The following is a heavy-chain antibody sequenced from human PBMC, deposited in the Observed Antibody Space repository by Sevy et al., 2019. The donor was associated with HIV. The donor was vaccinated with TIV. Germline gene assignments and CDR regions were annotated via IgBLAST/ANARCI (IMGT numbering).Heavy chain of an antibody. Sequence: SETLSLTCTVSGGSISSYYWSWIRQPPGKGLEWIGYIYYSGSTNYNPSLKSRVTISVDTSKNQFSLKLSSVTAADTAVYYCARGEDTAMVKVWGQGTLVTVSS. CDR3: ARGEDTAMVKV. V-gene: IGHV4-59*01. CDR1: GGSISSYY. CDR2: IYYSGST. J-gene: IGHJ4*02. D-gene: IGHD5-18*01.